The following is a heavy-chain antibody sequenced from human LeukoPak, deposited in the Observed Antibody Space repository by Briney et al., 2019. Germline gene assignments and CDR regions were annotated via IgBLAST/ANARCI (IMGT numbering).Heavy chain of an antibody. Sequence: PGKSLRLSYEASGFIFSTYAMHWVRQAPGKGLEWLAVISSDGSNKYQVDSVKGRFTISRDNSKNTLYLEMDSVRLGDTAVYYCARDDIIVGATTLDFWGQGTLVAVSS. CDR3: ARDDIIVGATTLDF. J-gene: IGHJ4*02. D-gene: IGHD1-26*01. CDR2: ISSDGSNK. V-gene: IGHV3-30*04. CDR1: GFIFSTYA.